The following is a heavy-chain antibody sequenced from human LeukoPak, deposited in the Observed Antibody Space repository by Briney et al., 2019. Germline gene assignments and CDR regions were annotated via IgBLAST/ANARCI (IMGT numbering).Heavy chain of an antibody. CDR1: GFTFSSYA. D-gene: IGHD6-19*01. J-gene: IGHJ4*02. Sequence: GGSLRLSCAASGFTFSSYAMHWVRQAPGKGLEWVAVISYDGSNKYYADSVKGRFTISRDNSKNTLYLQMNSLRAEDTAVYYCASPYSSGWSFDYWGQGTLVTVSS. CDR2: ISYDGSNK. V-gene: IGHV3-30-3*01. CDR3: ASPYSSGWSFDY.